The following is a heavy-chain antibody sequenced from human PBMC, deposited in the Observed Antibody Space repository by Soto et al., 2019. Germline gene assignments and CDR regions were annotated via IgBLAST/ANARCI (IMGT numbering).Heavy chain of an antibody. V-gene: IGHV1-18*01. D-gene: IGHD3-10*01. J-gene: IGHJ5*02. CDR1: GYTFTSYG. CDR3: ARYGSGSYLRHNWFDP. CDR2: ISAYNGNT. Sequence: QVQLVQSGAEVKKPGASVKVSCKASGYTFTSYGTSWVRQAPGQGLKRMGWISAYNGNTNYAQKLQGRVTMTTDTCTSTAYMELRSLRSDDTAVYYCARYGSGSYLRHNWFDPWGQGTLVTVSS.